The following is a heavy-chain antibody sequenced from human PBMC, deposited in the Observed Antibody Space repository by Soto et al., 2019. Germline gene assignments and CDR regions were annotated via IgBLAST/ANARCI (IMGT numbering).Heavy chain of an antibody. D-gene: IGHD3-22*01. CDR2: ISSSSSYI. CDR1: GFTFSSYS. J-gene: IGHJ6*02. V-gene: IGHV3-21*01. CDR3: ARRDDSSGYYYYYYGMDV. Sequence: GGSLRLSCAASGFTFSSYSMNWVRQAPGKGLEWVSSISSSSSYIYYADSVKGRFTISRDNAKNSLYLQMNSLRAEDTAVYYCARRDDSSGYYYYYYGMDVWGQGTTVTVSS.